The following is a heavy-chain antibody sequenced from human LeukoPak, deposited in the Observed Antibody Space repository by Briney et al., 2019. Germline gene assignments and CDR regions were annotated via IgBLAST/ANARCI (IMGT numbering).Heavy chain of an antibody. CDR3: AREVWGPEY. Sequence: GDSLRLSCAASGFTFTKYWMTWVRQAPGKGLEWVGNIKQDGSDKNYMDSVKSRFTISRDNTKNSVYLQMSSLRAEDTAVYYCAREVWGPEYWGQGTLVTVSS. CDR1: GFTFTKYW. J-gene: IGHJ4*02. CDR2: IKQDGSDK. V-gene: IGHV3-7*01. D-gene: IGHD1-14*01.